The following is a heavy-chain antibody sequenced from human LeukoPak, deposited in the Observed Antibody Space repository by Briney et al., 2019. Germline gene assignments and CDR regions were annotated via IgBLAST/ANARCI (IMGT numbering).Heavy chain of an antibody. V-gene: IGHV1-18*01. CDR2: ISAYNGYT. D-gene: IGHD4-23*01. CDR1: GYAFTNYG. CDR3: ARDKAVTTEVTQHFQH. J-gene: IGHJ1*01. Sequence: ASVKVSCKASGYAFTNYGISWVRQAPGQGLEWMGWISAYNGYTDYAQKFQFRVTMTTDTSTSTAYMELRSLRSDDTAVYYCARDKAVTTEVTQHFQHWGQGTLVTVSS.